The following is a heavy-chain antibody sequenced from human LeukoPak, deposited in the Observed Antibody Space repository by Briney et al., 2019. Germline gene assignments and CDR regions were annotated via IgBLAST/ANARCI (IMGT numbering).Heavy chain of an antibody. D-gene: IGHD6-19*01. Sequence: ASVKVSCKASGYTFTAYYIHWVRQAPGQGLEWMGWINPNSGGTNYAQKFQGRVTMTRDTSISTAYMELSRLRSDDTAVYYCARLVAEAIGMGLDYWGQGALVAVSS. CDR2: INPNSGGT. V-gene: IGHV1-2*02. J-gene: IGHJ4*02. CDR3: ARLVAEAIGMGLDY. CDR1: GYTFTAYY.